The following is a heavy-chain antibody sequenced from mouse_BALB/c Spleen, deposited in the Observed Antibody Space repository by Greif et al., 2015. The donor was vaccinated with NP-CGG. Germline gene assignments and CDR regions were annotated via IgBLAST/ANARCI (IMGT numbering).Heavy chain of an antibody. Sequence: EVKLMESGGGLVQPEGSLKLSCAASGFTFSSYGMSWVRQTPDKRLELVATINSNGGSTYYPDSVKGRFTISRDNAKNTLYLQMSSLKSEDTAMYYCAKEETGYYYAMDYWGQGTSVTVSS. V-gene: IGHV5-6-3*01. CDR1: GFTFSSYG. CDR3: AKEETGYYYAMDY. CDR2: INSNGGST. D-gene: IGHD4-1*01. J-gene: IGHJ4*01.